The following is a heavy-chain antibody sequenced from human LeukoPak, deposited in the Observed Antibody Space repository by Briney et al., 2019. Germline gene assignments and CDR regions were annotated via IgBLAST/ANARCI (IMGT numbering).Heavy chain of an antibody. CDR2: IYHSGST. Sequence: SETLSLTCAVSGYSICSGYYWAWIRQPPGKGLEWIGSIYHSGSTYYKPSLKSRVTISVDTSKSQFSLKVNSVTAADTAVYYCARHGGHSGFDPYDYWGQGTLVTVSS. J-gene: IGHJ4*02. CDR3: ARHGGHSGFDPYDY. V-gene: IGHV4-38-2*01. D-gene: IGHD5-12*01. CDR1: GYSICSGYY.